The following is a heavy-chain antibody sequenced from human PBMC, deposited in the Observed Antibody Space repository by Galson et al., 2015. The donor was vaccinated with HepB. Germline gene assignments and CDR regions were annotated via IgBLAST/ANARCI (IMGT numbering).Heavy chain of an antibody. J-gene: IGHJ5*02. CDR3: ARGGRPDL. CDR2: ISGSGDTM. Sequence: SLRLSCAGSGFTFSGYEMNWVRQTPTKGLEWVSYISGSGDTMYYADSVMGRFSISRDNAKDSLFLQMNSLRDEDTALYYCARGGRPDLWGQGTLVTVSS. CDR1: GFTFSGYE. V-gene: IGHV3-48*03.